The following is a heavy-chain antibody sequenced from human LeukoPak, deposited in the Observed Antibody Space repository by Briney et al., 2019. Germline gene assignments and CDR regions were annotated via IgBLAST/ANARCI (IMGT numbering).Heavy chain of an antibody. CDR1: GYTFIGYY. V-gene: IGHV1-2*02. J-gene: IGHJ4*02. CDR2: INPNSGVT. CDR3: ATTRVTTTRLDY. Sequence: ASVKVSCTASGYTFIGYYMHWVRQAPGQGLEWMGWINPNSGVTNYAQKCQGRVTMTRDTSISTAYMELTSLRSDDTAVYYCATTRVTTTRLDYWGQGTLVTVSS. D-gene: IGHD5-12*01.